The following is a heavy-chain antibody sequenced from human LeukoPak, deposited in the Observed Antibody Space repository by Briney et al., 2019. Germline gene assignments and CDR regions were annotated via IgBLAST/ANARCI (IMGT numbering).Heavy chain of an antibody. CDR1: EFTFSSYA. J-gene: IGHJ4*02. CDR2: ISASGGST. Sequence: GGSLRLSCAASEFTFSSYAMNWVRQAPGKGLEWVSAISASGGSTYYADSVKGRFSISRDNSKNTLYPQMNSLRAEDTAVYYCAKDQDANYFDYWGQGTLVTVSS. CDR3: AKDQDANYFDY. D-gene: IGHD2-8*01. V-gene: IGHV3-23*01.